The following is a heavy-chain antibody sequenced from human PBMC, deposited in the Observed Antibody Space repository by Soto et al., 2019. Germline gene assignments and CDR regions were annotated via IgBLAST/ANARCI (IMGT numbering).Heavy chain of an antibody. J-gene: IGHJ6*02. V-gene: IGHV1-18*01. CDR3: PRLRNSEYHTHFYFGMDV. Sequence: QAHLEQSGIEVKKPGASVKVTCKASGYTFHTFGISWVRQAPGQGLEWMGWISTYNDNTNYAQKFRSRVAMATDMSTGTASMELRSLTPDDTAVYYCPRLRNSEYHTHFYFGMDVWGQGTTVIVSS. CDR2: ISTYNDNT. D-gene: IGHD1-26*01. CDR1: GYTFHTFG.